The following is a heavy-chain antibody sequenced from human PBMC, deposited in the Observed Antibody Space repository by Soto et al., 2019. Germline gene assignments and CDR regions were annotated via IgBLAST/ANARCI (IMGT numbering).Heavy chain of an antibody. CDR1: GGSISTYY. CDR2: IYYSGST. CDR3: ARQVYDSSGYYLRYFDY. D-gene: IGHD3-22*01. J-gene: IGHJ4*02. Sequence: PSATLSLTCTVSGGSISTYYWSWIRQPPGKGLEWIGYIYYSGSTNYNPSLKSRVTISVDTSKNQFSLKLTSVTAADTALYYCARQVYDSSGYYLRYFDYWGQGPRSPSPQ. V-gene: IGHV4-59*08.